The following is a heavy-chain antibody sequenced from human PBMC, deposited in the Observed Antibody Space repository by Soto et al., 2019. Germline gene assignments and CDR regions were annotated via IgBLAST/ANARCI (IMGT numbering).Heavy chain of an antibody. CDR3: VRENYFDY. Sequence: GGSLGLSCAGSGLTLRNYCMGGVRQAPGKRLEWVANIKQDGSERSYADSVKGRFTISRDNAKNSLYLQMNSLGADDTAVYYCVRENYFDYWGQGTLVTVSS. CDR2: IKQDGSER. CDR1: GLTLRNYC. V-gene: IGHV3-7*01. J-gene: IGHJ4*02.